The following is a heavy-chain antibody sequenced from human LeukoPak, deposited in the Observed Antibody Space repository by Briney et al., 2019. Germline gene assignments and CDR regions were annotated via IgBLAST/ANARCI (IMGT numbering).Heavy chain of an antibody. Sequence: ASVKVPCKASGYTFTSYDINWVRQAPGQGLEWMGWMDPNRGNTGYAQKFQGRVTMTRDTSISTAYMELSRLRSDDTAVYYCARAAYYDSSGYYQPYYFDYWGQGTLVTVSS. CDR3: ARAAYYDSSGYYQPYYFDY. CDR2: MDPNRGNT. V-gene: IGHV1-8*02. CDR1: GYTFTSYD. J-gene: IGHJ4*02. D-gene: IGHD3-22*01.